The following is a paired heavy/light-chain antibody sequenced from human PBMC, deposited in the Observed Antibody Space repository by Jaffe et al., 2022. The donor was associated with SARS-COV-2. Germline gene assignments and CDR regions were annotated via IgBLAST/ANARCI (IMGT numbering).Heavy chain of an antibody. CDR2: ISRRSDYT. J-gene: IGHJ4*02. CDR1: GFNFANHT. D-gene: IGHD2-15*01. CDR3: ATYGGSSRYPPQ. Sequence: EAQLVESGGGLVNPGGSLRLSCTASGFNFANHTMNWVRQAPGMGLEWVSVISRRSDYTYYGDSVKGRFNVSRDNARNSLFLEMSSLRVDDSGVYYCATYGGSSRYPPQWGQGTRVTVST. V-gene: IGHV3-21*02.
Light chain of an antibody. CDR3: HQYNNWPLT. CDR2: GAS. CDR1: QRVTVN. J-gene: IGKJ5*01. Sequence: EIVLTQSPATLSVSPGESATLSCRASQRVTVNLVWLQQKPGQAPRVLIYGASTRAAGIPARFSGSGSGTEFTLSISGLQSEDSAVYYCHQYNNWPLTFGQGTRLEIK. V-gene: IGKV3-15*01.